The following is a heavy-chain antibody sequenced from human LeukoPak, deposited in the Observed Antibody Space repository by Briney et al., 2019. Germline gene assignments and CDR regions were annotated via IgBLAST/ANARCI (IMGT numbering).Heavy chain of an antibody. Sequence: GGSLRLSCATSGVSFDDYAMHWVRHAPGKGLEWVSVINWDGTTTYYAESVKGRFTISRDNSKSSLFLQMNSLTFEDTALYFCAKGNNYYMDVWGKGTTVTVSS. D-gene: IGHD1/OR15-1a*01. CDR2: INWDGTTT. CDR3: AKGNNYYMDV. CDR1: GVSFDDYA. V-gene: IGHV3-43D*03. J-gene: IGHJ6*03.